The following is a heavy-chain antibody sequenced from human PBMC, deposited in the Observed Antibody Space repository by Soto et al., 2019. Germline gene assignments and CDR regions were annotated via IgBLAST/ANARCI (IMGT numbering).Heavy chain of an antibody. J-gene: IGHJ4*02. Sequence: PSETLSLTCTVSGGSVSSGSYYWSWIRQPPGKGLEWIGYIYYSGSTNYNPSLKSRVTISVDTSKNQFSLKLSSVIAADTAVYYCARDSGYDFWSGYSYYFDYWGQGTLVTVSS. CDR3: ARDSGYDFWSGYSYYFDY. CDR2: IYYSGST. D-gene: IGHD3-3*01. CDR1: GGSVSSGSYY. V-gene: IGHV4-61*01.